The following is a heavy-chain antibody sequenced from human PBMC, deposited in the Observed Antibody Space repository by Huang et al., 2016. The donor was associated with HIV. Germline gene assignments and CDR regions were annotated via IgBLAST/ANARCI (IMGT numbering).Heavy chain of an antibody. V-gene: IGHV1-8*01. CDR1: GYTFTNYD. CDR2: INPKSGNV. D-gene: IGHD3-10*01. CDR3: ARGFGINYNHEAFDV. Sequence: QIQLAQSGAEVKKPGASVKVSCKASGYTFTNYDINWVRQASGQGLEGMGGINPKSGNVGYTKKFQGRVAILRNSSINTSYLEVTSLTSEDTAVYYCARGFGINYNHEAFDVWGQGTMVTVSS. J-gene: IGHJ3*01.